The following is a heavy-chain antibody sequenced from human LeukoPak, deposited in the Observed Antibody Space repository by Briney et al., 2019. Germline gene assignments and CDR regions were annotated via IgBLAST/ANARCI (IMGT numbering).Heavy chain of an antibody. CDR1: GDSISSGDYY. V-gene: IGHV4-61*02. J-gene: IGHJ4*02. D-gene: IGHD4-23*01. CDR2: ISSSGST. CDR3: AREARGGNSGPLDY. Sequence: SETLSLTCTVSGDSISSGDYYWSWIRQPAGKGLEWIGRISSSGSTNYNPSLKSRVTISVDTSKNQFSLKLSSVTAADTAVYYCAREARGGNSGPLDYWGQGTLVTVSS.